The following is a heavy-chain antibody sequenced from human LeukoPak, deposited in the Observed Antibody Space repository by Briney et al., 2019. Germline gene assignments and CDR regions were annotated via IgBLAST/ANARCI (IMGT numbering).Heavy chain of an antibody. CDR2: ISSSGGST. CDR3: AKNQGLWFGELSDY. D-gene: IGHD3-10*01. V-gene: IGHV3-23*01. CDR1: GFTFSSHA. Sequence: GGSPRLSCAASGFTFSSHAMSWVRQAPGKGLEWVSTISSSGGSTNYADSVKGRFTISRDNSKNTLYLRMNSLRAEDTAVYYCAKNQGLWFGELSDYWGQGTLVTVSS. J-gene: IGHJ4*02.